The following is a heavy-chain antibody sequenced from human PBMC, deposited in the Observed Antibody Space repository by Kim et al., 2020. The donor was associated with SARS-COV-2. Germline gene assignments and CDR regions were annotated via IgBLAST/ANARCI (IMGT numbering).Heavy chain of an antibody. J-gene: IGHJ4*02. Sequence: SVKGRFTIYRDNAKNSLYLQMNSLRAEDTALYYCAKDKWSGIVVLAAALDYWGQGTLVTVSS. D-gene: IGHD2-15*01. V-gene: IGHV3-9*01. CDR3: AKDKWSGIVVLAAALDY.